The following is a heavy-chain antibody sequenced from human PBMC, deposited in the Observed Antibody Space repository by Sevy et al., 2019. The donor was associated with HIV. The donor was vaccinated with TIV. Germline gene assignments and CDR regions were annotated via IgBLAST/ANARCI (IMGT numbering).Heavy chain of an antibody. Sequence: GGSLRLSCAASGFTFRNYAMTWVRQAPGKGLDWVSGISESGGATYYADSVKGRFTISRDNSKNTLYLQMNSLRADDTAVYYCAKGRSWYDAFDVWGQGTMVTVSS. CDR1: GFTFRNYA. CDR3: AKGRSWYDAFDV. D-gene: IGHD6-13*01. J-gene: IGHJ3*01. V-gene: IGHV3-23*01. CDR2: ISESGGAT.